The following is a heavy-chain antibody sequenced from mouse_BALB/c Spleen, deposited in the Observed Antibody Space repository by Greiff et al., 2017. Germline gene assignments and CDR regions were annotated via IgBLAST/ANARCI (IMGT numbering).Heavy chain of an antibody. CDR3: ARHEGNYFDY. CDR2: ISSGGGST. J-gene: IGHJ2*01. Sequence: EVKLVESGGGLVKPGGSLKLSCAASGFAFSSYDMSWVRQTPEKRLEWVAYISSGGGSTYYPDTVKGRFTISRDNAKNTLYLQMSSLKSEDTAMYYCARHEGNYFDYWGQGTTLTVSS. CDR1: GFAFSSYD. V-gene: IGHV5-12-1*01.